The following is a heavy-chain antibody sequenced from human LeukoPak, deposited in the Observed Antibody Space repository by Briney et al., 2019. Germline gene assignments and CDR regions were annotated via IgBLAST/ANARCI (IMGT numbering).Heavy chain of an antibody. J-gene: IGHJ4*02. CDR1: GFIVSSNY. Sequence: PGGSLRLSCAASGFIVSSNYMTWVRQAPGKGLEWVSVIYSDGSTFYADSVKGRFTISRDTSKNTLYLQMNNLRADDTAVYYCARGPQVSYWGQGALVTVSS. CDR2: IYSDGST. CDR3: ARGPQVSY. V-gene: IGHV3-53*01.